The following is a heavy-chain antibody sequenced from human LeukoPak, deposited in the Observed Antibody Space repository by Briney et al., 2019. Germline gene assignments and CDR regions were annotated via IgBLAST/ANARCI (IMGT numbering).Heavy chain of an antibody. CDR2: VSGSGGGT. CDR3: VLGTSGYYYTGFDF. V-gene: IGHV3-23*01. CDR1: GFTFSSYC. D-gene: IGHD3-22*01. Sequence: GGSLRLSCTASGFTFSSYCMNWVRQAPGKGLEWVSGVSGSGGGTYYLDSVKGRFTISRDNSKNTPYLQINSLRAEDTAIYYCVLGTSGYYYTGFDFWGQGTRVTVSS. J-gene: IGHJ4*02.